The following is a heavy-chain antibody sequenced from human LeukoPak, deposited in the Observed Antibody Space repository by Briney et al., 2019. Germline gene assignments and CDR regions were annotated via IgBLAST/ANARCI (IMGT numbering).Heavy chain of an antibody. V-gene: IGHV3-7*01. J-gene: IGHJ4*02. CDR3: ARDHPDY. CDR2: MNQDGSKK. CDR1: GFTFSNYW. Sequence: GGSLRLSCVASGFTFSNYWMNWVRQGPGNGLEWVANMNQDGSKKYYVDSVKGRFTISRDNSKNSVYLQMNSLRAEDTAVYFCARDHPDYWGQGTLVTVSS.